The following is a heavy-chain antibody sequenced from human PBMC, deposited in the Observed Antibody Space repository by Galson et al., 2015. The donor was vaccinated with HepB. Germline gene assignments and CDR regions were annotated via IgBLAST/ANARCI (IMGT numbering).Heavy chain of an antibody. Sequence: KVSCKAAGGTFSRYTISWVRQAPGQGLEWMGRIFPMFGIANYAQTFQGKVTITADKTTNTVYMALSSLRSEDTAVYYCARGTGSGTYTWFDLWGQGTLVTVSS. CDR2: IFPMFGIA. J-gene: IGHJ5*02. V-gene: IGHV1-69*02. CDR3: ARGTGSGTYTWFDL. CDR1: GGTFSRYT. D-gene: IGHD3-10*01.